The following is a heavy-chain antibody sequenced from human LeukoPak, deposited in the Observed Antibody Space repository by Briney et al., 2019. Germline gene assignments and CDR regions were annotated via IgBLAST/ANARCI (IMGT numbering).Heavy chain of an antibody. CDR3: ARGGIAAADYYFAY. D-gene: IGHD6-13*01. J-gene: IGHJ4*02. V-gene: IGHV4-34*01. CDR1: GGSFSGYY. CDR2: INHSGST. Sequence: SETLSLTCAVYGGSFSGYYWSWIRQPPGKGREWIGEINHSGSTNYNPSLKSRVTISVDTSKNQFSLKLSSVTAADTAVYYCARGGIAAADYYFAYWGQATLVTVSS.